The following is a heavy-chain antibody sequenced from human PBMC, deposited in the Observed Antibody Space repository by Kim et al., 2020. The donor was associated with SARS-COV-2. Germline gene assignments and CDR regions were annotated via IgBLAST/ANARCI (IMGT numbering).Heavy chain of an antibody. D-gene: IGHD4-17*01. CDR3: AAASRTGDYGMAV. CDR1: GFTFTTSA. J-gene: IGHJ6*02. CDR2: IVVGSGTT. Sequence: SVKVSCKASGFTFTTSAVQWVRQARGQRLEWIGWIVVGSGTTKYAQKFQERVTITRDISTSTAYMELNSLRSEDTAVYYCAAASRTGDYGMAVWGQGTT. V-gene: IGHV1-58*01.